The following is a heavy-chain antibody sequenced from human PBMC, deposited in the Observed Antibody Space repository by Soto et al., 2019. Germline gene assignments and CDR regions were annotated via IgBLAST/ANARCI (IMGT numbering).Heavy chain of an antibody. CDR1: GGSISSYY. D-gene: IGHD2-8*01. Sequence: SETLSLTCTVSGGSISSYYWSWIRQPPGKGLEWIGYIYYSGSTNYNPSLKSRVTISVDTSKNQFSLKLSSVTAADTAVYYCAKVSGGGPVLMVYARKKTNGMDVWGQGTTVTVSS. J-gene: IGHJ6*02. CDR2: IYYSGST. CDR3: AKVSGGGPVLMVYARKKTNGMDV. V-gene: IGHV4-59*01.